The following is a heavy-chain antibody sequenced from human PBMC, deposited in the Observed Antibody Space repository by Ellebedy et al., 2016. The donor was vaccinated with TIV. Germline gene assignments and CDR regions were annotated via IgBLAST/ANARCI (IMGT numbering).Heavy chain of an antibody. V-gene: IGHV4-39*01. CDR3: AASRTLDRSNWFYFVT. CDR1: GDSISRTTYH. J-gene: IGHJ4*02. D-gene: IGHD1-26*01. Sequence: MPSETLSLTCSVSGDSISRTTYHWTWIRQSPGKGLEWIGRINFNGRTFLNPSIKTPVIMSVDASKNQFSLKVTSVTAADTAGYYCAASRTLDRSNWFYFVTWGQGTLATVS. CDR2: INFNGRT.